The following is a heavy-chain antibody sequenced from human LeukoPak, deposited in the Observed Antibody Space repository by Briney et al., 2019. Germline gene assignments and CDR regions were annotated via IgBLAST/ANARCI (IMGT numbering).Heavy chain of an antibody. CDR3: ANGLMSYDILTGYYW. Sequence: GGSLRLSCAASGFTFSSYAMSWVRQAPGKGLEWVSAISGSGGSTYYADSVKGRFTISRDNSKNTLYLQMNSLRAEDTAVYYCANGLMSYDILTGYYWWGQGTLVTVSS. D-gene: IGHD3-9*01. J-gene: IGHJ4*02. V-gene: IGHV3-23*01. CDR2: ISGSGGST. CDR1: GFTFSSYA.